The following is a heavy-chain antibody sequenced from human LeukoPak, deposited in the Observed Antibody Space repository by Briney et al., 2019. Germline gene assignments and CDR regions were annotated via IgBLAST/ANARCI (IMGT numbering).Heavy chain of an antibody. CDR1: GGSITNYY. D-gene: IGHD3-3*01. CDR3: ARDASEAFWSGYSPTYLYYYYMDV. J-gene: IGHJ6*03. V-gene: IGHV4-59*13. Sequence: PSETLSLTCTISGGSITNYYWRWPRQPPGEGLEWIGYIYYSRSTSYNPSLKGRVTISVDTSKNQFSLQLSSVTAADTAVYYCARDASEAFWSGYSPTYLYYYYMDVWGKGTTVTVSS. CDR2: IYYSRST.